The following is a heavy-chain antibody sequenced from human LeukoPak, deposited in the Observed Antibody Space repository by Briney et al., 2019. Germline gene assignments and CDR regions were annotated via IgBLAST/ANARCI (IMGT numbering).Heavy chain of an antibody. CDR2: ISGSGGRT. J-gene: IGHJ4*02. CDR3: AKGENYYDSSGYRHNAY. V-gene: IGHV3-23*01. CDR1: EFTFSSYA. Sequence: GGSLRLSCAASEFTFSSYAMSWVRQAPGKGLEWVSAISGSGGRTYYADSVKGRFTISRENSKNTLYLQMNSLRAEDTAVYYCAKGENYYDSSGYRHNAYWGQGTLVTVSS. D-gene: IGHD3-22*01.